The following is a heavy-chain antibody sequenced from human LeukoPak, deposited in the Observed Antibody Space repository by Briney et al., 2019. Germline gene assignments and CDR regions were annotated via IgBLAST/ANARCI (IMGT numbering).Heavy chain of an antibody. D-gene: IGHD3-22*01. V-gene: IGHV3-33*01. CDR2: IWYDRSNK. CDR3: ARDLGYYDSSGYCDY. J-gene: IGHJ4*02. Sequence: GGSLRLSCAASGFTFSSYGMHWVRQAPGKGLEWVAVIWYDRSNKYYADSVKGRFTISRDNSKNTLYLQMNSLRAEDTAVYYCARDLGYYDSSGYCDYWGQGTLVTVSS. CDR1: GFTFSSYG.